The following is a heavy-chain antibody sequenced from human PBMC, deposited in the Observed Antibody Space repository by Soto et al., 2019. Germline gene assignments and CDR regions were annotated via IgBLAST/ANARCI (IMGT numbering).Heavy chain of an antibody. D-gene: IGHD3-10*01. CDR3: AKDGELMVRGVITHFDY. Sequence: GGSLRLSCAASGFTFSSYAMSWVRQAPGKGLEWVSAISGSGGSTYYADSVKGRFTISRDNSKNTLYLQMNSLRAEDTAVYYCAKDGELMVRGVITHFDYWGQGTLVTVSS. V-gene: IGHV3-23*01. CDR1: GFTFSSYA. CDR2: ISGSGGST. J-gene: IGHJ4*02.